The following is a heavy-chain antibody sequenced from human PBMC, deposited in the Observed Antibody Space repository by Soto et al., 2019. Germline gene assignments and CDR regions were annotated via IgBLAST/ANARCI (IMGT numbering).Heavy chain of an antibody. CDR1: GYTFTSYA. J-gene: IGHJ4*02. D-gene: IGHD3-3*01. V-gene: IGHV1-3*01. CDR3: ARDLYDFWSGYPLRNFDY. CDR2: INAGNGNT. Sequence: ASVKVSCKASGYTFTSYAMHWVRQAPGQRLEWMGWINAGNGNTKYSQKFQGRVTITRDTSASTAYMELSSLRSEDTAVYYCARDLYDFWSGYPLRNFDYWGQGTLVTVS.